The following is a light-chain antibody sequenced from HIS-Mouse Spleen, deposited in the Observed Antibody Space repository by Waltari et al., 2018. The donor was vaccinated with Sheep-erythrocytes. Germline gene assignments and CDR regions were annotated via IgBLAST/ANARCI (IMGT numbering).Light chain of an antibody. Sequence: QSALTQPASVSGSPGHSITISCTATSSDVGSYTLVSWYQQHPGKAPKLMIYEGSKRPSGVSNRFSGSKSGNTASLTISGLQAEDEADYYCCSYAGSSTFYVFGTGTKVTVL. CDR3: CSYAGSSTFYV. V-gene: IGLV2-23*01. CDR1: SSDVGSYTL. J-gene: IGLJ1*01. CDR2: EGS.